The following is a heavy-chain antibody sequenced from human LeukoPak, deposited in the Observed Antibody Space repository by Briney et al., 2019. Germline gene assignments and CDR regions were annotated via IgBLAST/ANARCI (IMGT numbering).Heavy chain of an antibody. J-gene: IGHJ3*02. CDR3: ARFEGGNFSGAFDI. CDR2: INHSGST. Sequence: SETLSLTCAVYGGSFSGYYWSWISQPPGKGLEWIGEINHSGSTNYNPSLKSRVTISVDTSKNQFSLKLSSVAAADTAVYYCARFEGGNFSGAFDIWGQGTMVTVSS. D-gene: IGHD4-23*01. CDR1: GGSFSGYY. V-gene: IGHV4-34*01.